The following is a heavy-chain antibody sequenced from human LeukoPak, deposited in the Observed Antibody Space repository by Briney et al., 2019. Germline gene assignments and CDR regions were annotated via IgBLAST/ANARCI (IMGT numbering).Heavy chain of an antibody. CDR3: ARAAGSTVTTRFDY. CDR1: GFTLSSYW. CDR2: IKQDGSQK. J-gene: IGHJ4*02. Sequence: GGSLRLSCAASGFTLSSYWMTWVRQAPGKGRERVASIKQDGSQKYYVDSVKGRFSISRDNAKNSLYLQMSSLRAEDTAAYYCARAAGSTVTTRFDYWGPGTLVTVSS. D-gene: IGHD4-17*01. V-gene: IGHV3-7*01.